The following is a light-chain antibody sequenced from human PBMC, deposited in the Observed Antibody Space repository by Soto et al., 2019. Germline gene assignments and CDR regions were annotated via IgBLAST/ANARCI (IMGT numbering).Light chain of an antibody. CDR1: QSISSW. V-gene: IGKV1-5*01. Sequence: DIQTTQSPSTLSASVGDRVTITCRASQSISSWLAWYQQKPGKAPNLLIYDASTLERGVPSRFSGTGSGTEFTLSIDSLQPDDFATYYCQQYHTSSITFGQGTRLEIK. J-gene: IGKJ5*01. CDR2: DAS. CDR3: QQYHTSSIT.